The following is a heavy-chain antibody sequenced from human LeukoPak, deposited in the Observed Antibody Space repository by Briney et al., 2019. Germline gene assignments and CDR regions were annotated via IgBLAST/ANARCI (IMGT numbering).Heavy chain of an antibody. CDR3: ARDPGYYDSSGYSYSDY. CDR1: GGTFSSYA. Sequence: SVKVSCKASGGTFSSYAISWVRQAPGQGLEWMGGIIPIFGTANYAQKFQGRVTITADESTSTAYMELSSLRSEDTAVYYCARDPGYYDSSGYSYSDYRGQGTLVTVSS. D-gene: IGHD3-22*01. J-gene: IGHJ4*02. CDR2: IIPIFGTA. V-gene: IGHV1-69*13.